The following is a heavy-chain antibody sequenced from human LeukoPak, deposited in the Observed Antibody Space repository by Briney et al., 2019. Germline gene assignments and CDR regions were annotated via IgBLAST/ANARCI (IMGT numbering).Heavy chain of an antibody. D-gene: IGHD7-27*01. V-gene: IGHV3-23*01. CDR2: VSGSGATK. CDR1: GFTFNNYA. J-gene: IGHJ4*02. Sequence: GGSLRLSCAASGFTFNNYAMTWVRQAPGNGLELVAAVSGSGATKYHGDSVKGRFSNSRDNSKTTLYLQMNSLRVEDTAIYYCVKDRANWGHSGDYWGQGARVTVSS. CDR3: VKDRANWGHSGDY.